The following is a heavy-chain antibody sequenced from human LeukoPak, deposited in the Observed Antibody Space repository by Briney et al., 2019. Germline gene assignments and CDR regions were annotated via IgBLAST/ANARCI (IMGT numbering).Heavy chain of an antibody. CDR2: IFPIFGTA. CDR3: ARYPYIITGTRRGAFDI. J-gene: IGHJ3*02. V-gene: IGHV1-69*05. CDR1: GGTFSSYA. Sequence: GASVKVSCKASGGTFSSYAISWVRQAPGQGLEWMGGIFPIFGTANYAQKLQGRVTMTTDTSTSTAYMELRSLRSDDTAVYYCARYPYIITGTRRGAFDIWGQGTMVTVSS. D-gene: IGHD1-7*01.